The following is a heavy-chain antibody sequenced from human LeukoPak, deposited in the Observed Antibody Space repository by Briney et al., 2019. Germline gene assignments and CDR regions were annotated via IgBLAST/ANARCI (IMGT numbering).Heavy chain of an antibody. CDR2: ISAYNGNT. J-gene: IGHJ4*02. CDR3: ATTDCSSTSCYVAPADY. Sequence: GASVKVACKASGYTFTSYGISWVRQAPGQGLEWMGWISAYNGNTNYAQELQGRVTMTTDTSTSTAYMELRSLRSDDTAVYYCATTDCSSTSCYVAPADYWGQGTLVTVSS. V-gene: IGHV1-18*01. CDR1: GYTFTSYG. D-gene: IGHD2-2*01.